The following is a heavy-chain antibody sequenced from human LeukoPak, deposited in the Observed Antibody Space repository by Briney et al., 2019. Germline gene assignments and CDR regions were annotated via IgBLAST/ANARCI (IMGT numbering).Heavy chain of an antibody. J-gene: IGHJ4*02. CDR1: GFTFSSYW. V-gene: IGHV3-7*03. Sequence: GGSLRLSCAASGFTFSSYWMSWVRQAPGKGLEWVANIKQDGSEKYYVDSVKGRFTISRDNAKNSLYLQMNSLRAGDTAVYYCATGRTSDSPGPTYWGQGTLVTVSS. CDR3: ATGRTSDSPGPTY. CDR2: IKQDGSEK. D-gene: IGHD7-27*01.